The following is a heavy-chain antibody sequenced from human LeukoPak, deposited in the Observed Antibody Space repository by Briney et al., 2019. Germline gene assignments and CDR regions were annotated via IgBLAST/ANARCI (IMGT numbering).Heavy chain of an antibody. Sequence: GGSLRLSCAASGFTFSSSGMHWVRQAPGKGLEWVAFIRFDGSDRYYTDSVKGRFTLYRDISRNTLYLQMNSLRADDTAVYYCAKAGAMILQHYFDYWGQGTLVTVSS. V-gene: IGHV3-30*02. CDR1: GFTFSSSG. CDR3: AKAGAMILQHYFDY. CDR2: IRFDGSDR. D-gene: IGHD3-22*01. J-gene: IGHJ4*02.